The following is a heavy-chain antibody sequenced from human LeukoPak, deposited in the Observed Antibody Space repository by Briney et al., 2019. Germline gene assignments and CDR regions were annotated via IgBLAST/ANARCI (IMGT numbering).Heavy chain of an antibody. CDR2: IIPILGIA. V-gene: IGHV1-69*04. CDR1: GGTFSSYA. Sequence: ASVKVSCKASGGTFSSYAISWVRQAPGQGLEWMGRIIPILGIANYAQKFQGRVTITADKSTSTAYMELSSLRSEDTAVYYCARGSGYYDSSGYVDYWGQGTLVTVSS. CDR3: ARGSGYYDSSGYVDY. D-gene: IGHD3-22*01. J-gene: IGHJ4*02.